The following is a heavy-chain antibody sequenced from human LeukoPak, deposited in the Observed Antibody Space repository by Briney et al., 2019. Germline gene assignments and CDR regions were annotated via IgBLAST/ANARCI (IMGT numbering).Heavy chain of an antibody. J-gene: IGHJ4*02. D-gene: IGHD6-19*01. CDR2: INTSASST. V-gene: IGHV1-46*01. Sequence: ASMKVSCKASGHSFTAYYIHWVRQAPGQRLEWMGIINTSASSTSSAQKFQGRVTMTRDTSTSTVYLELSSLRSEVTALYYCARDAFLSGCLSPIDNWGQGTLVTVSS. CDR3: ARDAFLSGCLSPIDN. CDR1: GHSFTAYY.